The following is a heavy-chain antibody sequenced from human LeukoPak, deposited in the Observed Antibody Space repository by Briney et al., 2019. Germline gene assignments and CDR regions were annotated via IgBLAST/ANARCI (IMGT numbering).Heavy chain of an antibody. D-gene: IGHD6-6*01. CDR1: GFTFSSYA. V-gene: IGHV3-7*01. J-gene: IGHJ4*02. CDR3: ARGGSGIAARPLGY. CDR2: IKQDGSEK. Sequence: GGSLRLSCAASGFTFSSYAMSWVRQAPGKGLEWVANIKQDGSEKYYVDSVKGRFTISRDNAKNSLYLQMNSLRAEDTAVYYCARGGSGIAARPLGYWGQGTLVTVSS.